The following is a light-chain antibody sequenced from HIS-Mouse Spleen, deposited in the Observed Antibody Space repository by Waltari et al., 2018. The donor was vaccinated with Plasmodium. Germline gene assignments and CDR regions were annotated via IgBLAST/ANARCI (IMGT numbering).Light chain of an antibody. CDR1: QSVLYSSNNKNY. CDR3: QQYYSTPWT. Sequence: DIVMTQSPDSLAVSLGERATINCKSSQSVLYSSNNKNYLAWYQQKPGQPPKLPIYWAPTRESGVPDRFSGSGSGTDFTLTISSLQAEDVAVYYCQQYYSTPWTFGQGTKVEIK. J-gene: IGKJ1*01. V-gene: IGKV4-1*01. CDR2: WAP.